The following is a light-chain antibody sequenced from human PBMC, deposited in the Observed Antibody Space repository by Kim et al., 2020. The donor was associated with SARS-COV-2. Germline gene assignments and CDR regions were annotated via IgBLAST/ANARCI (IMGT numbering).Light chain of an antibody. J-gene: IGLJ2*01. Sequence: PEGTCTPPCASSTGAVTSGNYPNWFQQKPGQAPRALIYTTVNKHSWTPARFSGSLLGGKAALTLSGVQPEDEADYYCLLYYGGAQVFGGGTQLTVL. CDR1: TGAVTSGNY. CDR3: LLYYGGAQV. CDR2: TTV. V-gene: IGLV7-43*01.